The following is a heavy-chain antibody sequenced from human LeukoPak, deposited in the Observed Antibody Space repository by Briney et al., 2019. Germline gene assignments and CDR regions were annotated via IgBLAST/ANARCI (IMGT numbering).Heavy chain of an antibody. CDR1: GFSFSSFA. J-gene: IGHJ5*02. Sequence: PGGSLRLSCAASGFSFSSFAMTWVRQAPGKGLEWVSSITGGHYATYNTDSVKGRFTISRDNAKNTLYRQMNSLRADDTAIYYCTKDPNGDYIGAFDPWGQGTLVTVSS. CDR3: TKDPNGDYIGAFDP. CDR2: ITGGHYAT. V-gene: IGHV3-23*01. D-gene: IGHD4-17*01.